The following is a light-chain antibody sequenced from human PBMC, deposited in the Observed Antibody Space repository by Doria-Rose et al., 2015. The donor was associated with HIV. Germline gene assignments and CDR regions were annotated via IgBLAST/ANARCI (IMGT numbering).Light chain of an antibody. CDR2: AAS. J-gene: IGKJ2*02. V-gene: IGKV1-39*01. CDR3: QQSCCTPST. Sequence: DIQMTQSPSSLSASVGDRVTITCRARQSISSYLNWYQQKPGKAPKLLIYAASSLQSGVPSRFSGSGSGTDFTLTISSLQPEDFAAYYCQQSCCTPSTFGQGTKPEIK. CDR1: QSISSY.